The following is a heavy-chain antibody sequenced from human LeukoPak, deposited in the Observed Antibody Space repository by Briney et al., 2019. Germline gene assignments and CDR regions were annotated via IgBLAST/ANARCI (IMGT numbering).Heavy chain of an antibody. CDR2: IDPSDSYT. CDR1: GYNFTSYW. CDR3: ASRTWTGDDY. J-gene: IGHJ4*02. V-gene: IGHV5-10-1*01. D-gene: IGHD3-16*01. Sequence: GESLVISCKGSGYNFTSYWISWVRRMPGKGLEWMGRIDPSDSYTNYSPSFQGHVTISADKSISTAYLQWSSLKASDTAMYYCASRTWTGDDYWGQGTLVTVSS.